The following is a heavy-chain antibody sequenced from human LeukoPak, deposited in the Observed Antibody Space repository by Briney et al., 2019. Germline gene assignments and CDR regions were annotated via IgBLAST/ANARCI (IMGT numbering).Heavy chain of an antibody. CDR3: ARSSTYHFDH. Sequence: GGSLRLSCAVSGFTVSSSYMSWVRQAPGKGLEWVSVIYSGGRTYYPDPVKGRFIISRHNSKNTVYLQMNSLRAEDTAIYYCARSSTYHFDHWGQGTLVTVSS. CDR2: IYSGGRT. V-gene: IGHV3-53*04. J-gene: IGHJ4*02. CDR1: GFTVSSSY. D-gene: IGHD2-2*01.